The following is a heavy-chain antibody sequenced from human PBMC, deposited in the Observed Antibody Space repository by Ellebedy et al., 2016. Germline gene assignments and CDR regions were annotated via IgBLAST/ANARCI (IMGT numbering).Heavy chain of an antibody. CDR1: GFTFSSFW. J-gene: IGHJ4*02. V-gene: IGHV3-7*03. Sequence: GESLKISXAASGFTFSSFWMSWVRQAPGKGLEWVANIKQDGTDQYYVDSVKGRFTISRDNAKNSLYLQMDSLGAEDTAVYYCARGGGSFEYWGQGTLVTVSS. CDR2: IKQDGTDQ. D-gene: IGHD3-16*01. CDR3: ARGGGSFEY.